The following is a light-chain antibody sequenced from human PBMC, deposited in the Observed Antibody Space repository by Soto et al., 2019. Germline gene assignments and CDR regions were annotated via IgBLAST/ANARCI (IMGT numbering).Light chain of an antibody. J-gene: IGKJ1*01. V-gene: IGKV3-20*01. Sequence: EIVLTQSPGTLCLSPGERATLSCRASQSVSSSYLAWYQQKPGQAPRLLIYGASSRATGIPDRFSGSGSGTDFTLSISRLEPEDFAVYYCQYYDESLWTFGQGTKVDIK. CDR3: QYYDESLWT. CDR2: GAS. CDR1: QSVSSSY.